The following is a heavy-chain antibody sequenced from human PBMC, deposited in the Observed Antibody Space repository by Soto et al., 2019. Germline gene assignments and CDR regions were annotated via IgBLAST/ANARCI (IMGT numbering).Heavy chain of an antibody. V-gene: IGHV3-23*01. Sequence: GGSLRLSCAASGFTFSSYSMSWVRQAPGKGLEWVSAIIGSGGSTYYADSVKGRFTISRDNSKNTLYLQMNSLRDEDTAVYSCAKDSRITMTTPGFDYWGQGTLVTVSS. CDR1: GFTFSSYS. D-gene: IGHD3-22*01. J-gene: IGHJ4*02. CDR3: AKDSRITMTTPGFDY. CDR2: IIGSGGST.